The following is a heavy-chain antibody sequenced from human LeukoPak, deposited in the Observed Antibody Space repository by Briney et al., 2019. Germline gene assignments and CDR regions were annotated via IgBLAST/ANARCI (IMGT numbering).Heavy chain of an antibody. V-gene: IGHV4-59*08. Sequence: SETLSLTCTVSGGSISSYYSSSVRQPPGKGLEYIGYIQHSGSTNYNPSLKSRVTMSVDTSKNQFSLKLRTVAAADTAEYYCVTLVNRDGYTNLDYCGQGTLVTVFS. CDR3: VTLVNRDGYTNLDY. CDR2: IQHSGST. D-gene: IGHD5-24*01. CDR1: GGSISSYY. J-gene: IGHJ4*02.